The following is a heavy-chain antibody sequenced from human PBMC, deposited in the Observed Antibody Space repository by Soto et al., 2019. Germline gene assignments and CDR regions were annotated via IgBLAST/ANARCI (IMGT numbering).Heavy chain of an antibody. J-gene: IGHJ6*02. CDR3: VRDITGGGRSGWYPYNYYPALDV. Sequence: ASVKVSCKASGYTFTRSGISWVRQAPGQGPEWMGWISSYNGDTNYAQTFQGRVTMTTDTSTSTAYMELNSLRPEDTALYYCVRDITGGGRSGWYPYNYYPALDVWGQGTTVTVSS. CDR1: GYTFTRSG. CDR2: ISSYNGDT. D-gene: IGHD6-13*01. V-gene: IGHV1-18*01.